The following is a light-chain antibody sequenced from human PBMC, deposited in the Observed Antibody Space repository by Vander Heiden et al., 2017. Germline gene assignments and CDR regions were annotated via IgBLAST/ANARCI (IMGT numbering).Light chain of an antibody. CDR2: LGS. Sequence: DIVMTQSPLSLPVPPGESASISCRSSQSLRHSNGKNYLDWYLQKPGQSPQLLIYLGSDRASGVPDRFSGSGSGTDFTLKISSVEAEDVGVYYCMQALQTPWTFGQGTKVQIK. CDR1: QSLRHSNGKNY. CDR3: MQALQTPWT. V-gene: IGKV2-28*01. J-gene: IGKJ1*01.